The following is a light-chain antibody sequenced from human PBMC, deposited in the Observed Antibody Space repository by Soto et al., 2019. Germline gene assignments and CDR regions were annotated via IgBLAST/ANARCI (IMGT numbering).Light chain of an antibody. CDR2: EVS. CDR3: MQAGQLPLT. CDR1: QSFVSSNGKTY. J-gene: IGKJ4*01. V-gene: IGKV2D-29*01. Sequence: DVVMTQTPPSLSVNTGQPASISCKSSQSFVSSNGKTYLYWYLQRPGQPPHLLMNEVSIRASGVPDRFSCGGSGTVFTLEISRVEAEDIVVYYCMQAGQLPLTFGGGTRVDI.